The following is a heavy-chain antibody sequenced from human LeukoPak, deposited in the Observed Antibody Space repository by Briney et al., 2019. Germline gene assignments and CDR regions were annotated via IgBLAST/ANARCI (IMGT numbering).Heavy chain of an antibody. V-gene: IGHV3-66*01. CDR2: ISNDGDT. D-gene: IGHD1-14*01. J-gene: IGHJ4*02. Sequence: PGGSLRLSCAASGFTVSSNYMSWVRQGPGKGLECVSVISNDGDTYYADSVMGRFTISRDNSKDTLYLQMNSLRAEDTAVYYCARDIRRPGGFDYWGQGTLVTVSS. CDR1: GFTVSSNY. CDR3: ARDIRRPGGFDY.